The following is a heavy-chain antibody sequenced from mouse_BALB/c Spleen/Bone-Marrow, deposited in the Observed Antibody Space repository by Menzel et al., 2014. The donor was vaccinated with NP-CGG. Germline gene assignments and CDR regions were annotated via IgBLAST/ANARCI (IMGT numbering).Heavy chain of an antibody. D-gene: IGHD1-1*01. Sequence: QVQLKQSGAELVRPGVSVKISCKGSGYTFTDYAMHWVKQSHAKSLEWIGIISFSYGDATYNQKFKGKATMTVDKSSNTAYMELARLTSEDSAIYYCARGLSYYYGTSYYFDYWGQGTTLTVSS. CDR3: ARGLSYYYGTSYYFDY. V-gene: IGHV1S137*01. J-gene: IGHJ2*01. CDR1: GYTFTDYA. CDR2: ISFSYGDA.